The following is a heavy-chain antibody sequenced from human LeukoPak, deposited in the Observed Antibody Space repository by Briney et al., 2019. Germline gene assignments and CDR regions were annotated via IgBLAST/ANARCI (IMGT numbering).Heavy chain of an antibody. Sequence: GGSLRLSCAASGFTFSSYSMNWVRQAPGKGLGWVSSISSSSSYIYYADSVKGLFTISRDNAKNSLYLQMNSLRAEDTAVYYCPRDPDDSWSGYFTFDYWGQGTLVTVSS. CDR1: GFTFSSYS. V-gene: IGHV3-21*01. J-gene: IGHJ4*02. CDR3: PRDPDDSWSGYFTFDY. CDR2: ISSSSSYI. D-gene: IGHD3-3*01.